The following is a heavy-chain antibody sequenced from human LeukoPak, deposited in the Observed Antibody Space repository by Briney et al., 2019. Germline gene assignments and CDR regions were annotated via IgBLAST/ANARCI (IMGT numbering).Heavy chain of an antibody. V-gene: IGHV4-34*01. CDR2: INHSGST. CDR1: VGSFSGYY. J-gene: IGHJ6*03. Sequence: SETLSLTCAVYVGSFSGYYWSWIRQPPGKRLEWIGEINHSGSTNYNSSLKSRVTISVDTSKNQFSLKLSSVTAADRAVYYCARGYYGSGSHCCHMDVWGKGTTITVS. D-gene: IGHD3-10*01. CDR3: ARGYYGSGSHCCHMDV.